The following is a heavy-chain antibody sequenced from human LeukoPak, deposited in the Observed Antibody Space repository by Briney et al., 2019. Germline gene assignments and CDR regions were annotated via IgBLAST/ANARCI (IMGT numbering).Heavy chain of an antibody. CDR1: GGSISSYN. D-gene: IGHD4-23*01. CDR2: IYYTGST. J-gene: IGHJ4*02. CDR3: AGRQRWPFDY. V-gene: IGHV4-59*01. Sequence: SETLSLTCTVSGGSISSYNWGWIRQPPGKGREWIGYIYYTGSTNYNPSLKGRVTISVDTSKNQFSLKLSSVTAADTAVYYCAGRQRWPFDYWGQGTLVTVSS.